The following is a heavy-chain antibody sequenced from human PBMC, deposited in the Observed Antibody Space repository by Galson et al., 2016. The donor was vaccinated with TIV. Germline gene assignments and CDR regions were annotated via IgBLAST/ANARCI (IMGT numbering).Heavy chain of an antibody. CDR1: GYTFISYY. CDR3: AVWSSIYYFAL. J-gene: IGHJ4*02. D-gene: IGHD2-21*01. V-gene: IGHV1-46*01. CDR2: IDPSGGGT. Sequence: SVKVSCKASGYTFISYYMHWVRQAPGQGLEWVGVIDPSGGGTTYAQKFQGRVTMTRDTSTSTVYMELSSLRSDDTAVFYCAVWSSIYYFALWGQGTLITVSS.